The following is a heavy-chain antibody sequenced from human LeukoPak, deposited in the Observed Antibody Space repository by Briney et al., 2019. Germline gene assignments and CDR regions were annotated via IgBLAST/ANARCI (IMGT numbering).Heavy chain of an antibody. D-gene: IGHD6-6*01. V-gene: IGHV7-4-1*02. CDR1: GYTFTGYY. CDR3: ARSWVRYSSSFLYY. CDR2: INTNTGNP. Sequence: ASVKVSCKASGYTFTGYYMHWVRQAPGQGLEWMGWINTNTGNPTYAQGFTGRFVFSLDTSVSTAYLQISSLKAEDTAVYYCARSWVRYSSSFLYYWGQGTLVTVSS. J-gene: IGHJ4*02.